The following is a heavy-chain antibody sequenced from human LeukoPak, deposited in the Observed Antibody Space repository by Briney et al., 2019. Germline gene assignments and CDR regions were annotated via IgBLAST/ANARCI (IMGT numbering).Heavy chain of an antibody. J-gene: IGHJ4*02. CDR3: ARSRSSSSIDY. Sequence: GRSLRLSCAASGFTFSSYAMHWVRQAPGKGLEWVAVISYDGSNKYYADSVKGRFTISRDNSKNTLYLQMNSLRAGDTAVYYCARSRSSSSIDYWGQGTLVTVSS. CDR1: GFTFSSYA. CDR2: ISYDGSNK. V-gene: IGHV3-30-3*01. D-gene: IGHD6-6*01.